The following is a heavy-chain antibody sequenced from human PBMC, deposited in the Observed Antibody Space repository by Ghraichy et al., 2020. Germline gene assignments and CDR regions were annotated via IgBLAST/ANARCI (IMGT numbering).Heavy chain of an antibody. CDR2: IIPIFGTA. CDR1: GGTFSSYA. V-gene: IGHV1-69*13. J-gene: IGHJ5*02. Sequence: SVKVSCKASGGTFSSYAISWVRQAPGQGLEWMGGIIPIFGTANYAQKFQGRVTITADESTSTAYMELSSLRSEDTAVYYCARVGTYYYDSSGYYLWFDPWGQGTLVTVSS. CDR3: ARVGTYYYDSSGYYLWFDP. D-gene: IGHD3-22*01.